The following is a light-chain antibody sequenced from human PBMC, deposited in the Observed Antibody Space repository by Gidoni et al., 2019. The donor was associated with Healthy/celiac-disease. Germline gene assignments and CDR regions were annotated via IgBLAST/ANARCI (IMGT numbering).Light chain of an antibody. CDR1: QSLVHSDGNTY. J-gene: IGKJ1*01. V-gene: IGKV2-30*02. Sequence: DVVMTQSPLSLPVTLGQPASIACRHSQSLVHSDGNTYLNWFQQRPGQSPRRLIYQVSNRDSGVPDRVSGSGSGTNFTLKISRVEAEDVGVYYCMQGTHGTFGQGTKVEIK. CDR3: MQGTHGT. CDR2: QVS.